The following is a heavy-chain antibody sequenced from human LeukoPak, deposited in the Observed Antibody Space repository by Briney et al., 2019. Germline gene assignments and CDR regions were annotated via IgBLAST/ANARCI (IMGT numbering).Heavy chain of an antibody. CDR1: GFIFSNYG. CDR3: ARDAQRGFDYSNSLEY. D-gene: IGHD4-11*01. CDR2: IWSDGSNR. J-gene: IGHJ4*01. V-gene: IGHV3-33*01. Sequence: GGSLRLSCAASGFIFSNYGMHWVRQAPGKGLEWVAVIWSDGSNRFYADSVKGRFTISRDNSQNTVFLQMNSLRAEDTAMYYCARDAQRGFDYSNSLEYWGHGTRVTVSS.